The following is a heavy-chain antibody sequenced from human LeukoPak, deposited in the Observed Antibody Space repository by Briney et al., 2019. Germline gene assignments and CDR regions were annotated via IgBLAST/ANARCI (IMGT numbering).Heavy chain of an antibody. V-gene: IGHV3-30*01. Sequence: GGSLRLSCAASGFTFSSYAMHWVRQAPGKGLGWVAVISYDGSNKYYADSVKGRFTISRDNSENTLYLQMNSLRAEDTAVYYCARDSEGIYGDYSALDYWGQGTLVTVSS. CDR2: ISYDGSNK. CDR1: GFTFSSYA. D-gene: IGHD4-17*01. J-gene: IGHJ4*02. CDR3: ARDSEGIYGDYSALDY.